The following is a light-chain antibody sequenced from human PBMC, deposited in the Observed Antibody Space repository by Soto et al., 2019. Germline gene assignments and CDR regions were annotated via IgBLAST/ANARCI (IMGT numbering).Light chain of an antibody. CDR3: QQYGSSPPSST. Sequence: ELEMTQSPATLCVSPGEGATLSCRANQSVRSNLAWYQQKPGQAPRLLIYGASNRATDIPDRFSGRGSGTDFTLTISSLEPEDFAVYYCQQYGSSPPSSTFGQGTRLENK. CDR2: GAS. V-gene: IGKV3-20*01. J-gene: IGKJ5*01. CDR1: QSVRSN.